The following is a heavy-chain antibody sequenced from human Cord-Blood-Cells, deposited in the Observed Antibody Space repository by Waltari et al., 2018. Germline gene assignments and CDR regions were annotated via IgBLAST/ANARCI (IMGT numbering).Heavy chain of an antibody. CDR1: GFTFSSYG. Sequence: QVQLVESGGGVVQPGRSLRLSCAASGFTFSSYGMHWVRQAPGKGLEWVAVIWYDGSNKYYADSVKGRFTISRDNSKNTLYLQMNSLRAEDTAVYYCARGHQYSSSYYFDYWGQGTLVTVSS. D-gene: IGHD6-6*01. V-gene: IGHV3-33*01. CDR3: ARGHQYSSSYYFDY. J-gene: IGHJ4*02. CDR2: IWYDGSNK.